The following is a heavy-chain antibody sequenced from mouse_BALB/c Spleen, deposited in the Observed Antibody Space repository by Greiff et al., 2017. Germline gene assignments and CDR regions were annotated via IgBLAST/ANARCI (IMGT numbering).Heavy chain of an antibody. D-gene: IGHD2-10*02. CDR1: GYTFTSYW. V-gene: IGHV1S81*02. CDR3: ARQYGNHYYAMDY. CDR2: INPSNGRT. Sequence: VQLQQPGAELVKPGASVKLSCKASGYTFTSYWMHWVKQRPGQGLEWIGEINPSNGRTNYNEKFKSKATLTVDKSSSTAYMQLSSLTSEDSAVYYCARQYGNHYYAMDYWGQGTSVTVSS. J-gene: IGHJ4*01.